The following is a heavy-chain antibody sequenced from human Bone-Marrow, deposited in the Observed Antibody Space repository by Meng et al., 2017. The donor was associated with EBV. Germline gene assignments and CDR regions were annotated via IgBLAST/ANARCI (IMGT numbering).Heavy chain of an antibody. CDR1: GGTFSSYA. D-gene: IGHD1-26*01. V-gene: IGHV1-69*01. CDR3: ARSPSSHFDY. J-gene: IGHJ4*02. Sequence: VQQGQSGDEVKKPVSSWNVSCKASGGTFSSYAISWVRQAPGQGLEWMGGIIPIFGTANYAQKFQGRVTITADESTSTAYMELSSLRSEDTAVYYCARSPSSHFDYWGQGTLVTVSS. CDR2: IIPIFGTA.